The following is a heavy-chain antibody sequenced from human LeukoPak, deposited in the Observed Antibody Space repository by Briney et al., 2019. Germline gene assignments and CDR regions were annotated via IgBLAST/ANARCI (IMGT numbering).Heavy chain of an antibody. J-gene: IGHJ6*02. CDR1: GGAFSSYG. D-gene: IGHD5-24*01. Sequence: SVKVSCKASGGAFSSYGITWVRQAPGQGPEWMGRIIPILDMADYAQKLQGRVTITADKSTRTAYMEMSSLRSEDTAVYYCARDGGWLQTQNHYYYHGLDVWGQGTTVTVSS. V-gene: IGHV1-69*04. CDR2: IIPILDMA. CDR3: ARDGGWLQTQNHYYYHGLDV.